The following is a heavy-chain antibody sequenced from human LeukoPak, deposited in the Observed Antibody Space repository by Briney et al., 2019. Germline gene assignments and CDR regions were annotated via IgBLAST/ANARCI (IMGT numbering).Heavy chain of an antibody. Sequence: GASVKVSCKASGYTFTGYYMHWVRQAPGQGLEWMGWINPNSGGTNYAQKFQGRVTMTRDTSIGTAYMELSRLRSDDTAVYYCARGHSAVLLRYFDWSDLYYFDYWGQGTLVTVSS. CDR3: ARGHSAVLLRYFDWSDLYYFDY. CDR2: INPNSGGT. D-gene: IGHD3-9*01. J-gene: IGHJ4*02. V-gene: IGHV1-2*02. CDR1: GYTFTGYY.